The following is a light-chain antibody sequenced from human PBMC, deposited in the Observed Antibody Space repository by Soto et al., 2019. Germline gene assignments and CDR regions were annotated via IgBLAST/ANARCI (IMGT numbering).Light chain of an antibody. CDR1: QSVSSSY. CDR2: ATS. Sequence: ELVFTQSPGTLSLSPGERATLSCRASQSVSSSYLAWYQQKPGQPPRLVMYATSSRATGIPARFSGSGSGTDFTLTISRLEPEDFAVYYCQQYGSSSWTFGQGTKV. V-gene: IGKV3-20*01. J-gene: IGKJ1*01. CDR3: QQYGSSSWT.